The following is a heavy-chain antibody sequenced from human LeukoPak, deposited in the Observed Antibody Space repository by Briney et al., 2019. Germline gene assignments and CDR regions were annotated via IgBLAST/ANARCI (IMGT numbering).Heavy chain of an antibody. CDR3: ARSSTGYLPFSDNCFDP. J-gene: IGHJ5*02. CDR1: GYTFTSYG. D-gene: IGHD3-22*01. V-gene: IGHV1-18*01. Sequence: ASVKVSCKASGYTFTSYGISWVRQAPGQGLEWMGWISAYNGNTNYAQKLQGRVTMTTDTSTSTAYMELRSLRSDDTAVYYCARSSTGYLPFSDNCFDPWGQGTLVTVSS. CDR2: ISAYNGNT.